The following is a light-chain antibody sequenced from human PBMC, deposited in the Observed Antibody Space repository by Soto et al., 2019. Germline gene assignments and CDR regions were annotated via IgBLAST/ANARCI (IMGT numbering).Light chain of an antibody. J-gene: IGKJ1*01. Sequence: EIVLTQSPGTLSLSPGERATLSCRASESVSSSYLAWYQQKPGQAPRLLIYGASSRATGTPDRFSGSGSGTDFILTISRLEPEDFAVYYCQQYGSSPWTFGQGTKV. V-gene: IGKV3-20*01. CDR3: QQYGSSPWT. CDR1: ESVSSSY. CDR2: GAS.